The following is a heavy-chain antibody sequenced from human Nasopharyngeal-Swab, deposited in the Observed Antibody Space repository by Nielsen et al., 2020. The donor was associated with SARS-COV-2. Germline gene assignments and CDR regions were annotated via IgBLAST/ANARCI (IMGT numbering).Heavy chain of an antibody. CDR3: ARDIFLEWNYMDV. J-gene: IGHJ6*03. D-gene: IGHD3-3*01. V-gene: IGHV1-69*13. CDR2: ITPIFGTA. Sequence: SVKVSCKASGGTFSSYAISWVRQAPGQGLEWMGGITPIFGTANYAQKFQGRVTITADESTSTAYIELSSLRSEDTAVYYCARDIFLEWNYMDVWGKGTTVTVSS. CDR1: GGTFSSYA.